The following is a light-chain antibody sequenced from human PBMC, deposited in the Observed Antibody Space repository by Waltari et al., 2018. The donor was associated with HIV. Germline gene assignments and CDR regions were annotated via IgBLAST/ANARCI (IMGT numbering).Light chain of an antibody. J-gene: IGLJ3*02. CDR1: SSNIGSNT. CDR3: TAWDDGLSDPV. CDR2: SNN. V-gene: IGLV1-44*01. Sequence: QSVLTQPPSASGTPGQRVTISCSGSSSNIGSNTVNWYQQLPGTAPKLRIYSNNQRPSGVLDRCSGSKSGTSASLAISGLQSEDEADYYCTAWDDGLSDPVFGGGTKLTVL.